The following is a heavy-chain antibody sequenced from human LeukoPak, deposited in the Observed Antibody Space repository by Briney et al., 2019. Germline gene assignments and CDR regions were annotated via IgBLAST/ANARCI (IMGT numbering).Heavy chain of an antibody. CDR2: IFPADSDI. CDR3: ARESRDGYNYLSAYYFDY. V-gene: IGHV5-51*01. CDR1: GYDFSKYW. Sequence: GESLKISCKGSGYDFSKYWIAWVRQLPGEGLEWMGIIFPADSDIRYSPSFQGQVTISADRSVSTAYLQWSSLKASDTAMYYCARESRDGYNYLSAYYFDYWGQGTLVTVSS. J-gene: IGHJ4*02. D-gene: IGHD5-24*01.